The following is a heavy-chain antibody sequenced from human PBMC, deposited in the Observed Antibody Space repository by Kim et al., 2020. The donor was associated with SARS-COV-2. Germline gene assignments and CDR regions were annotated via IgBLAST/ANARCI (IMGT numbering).Heavy chain of an antibody. CDR3: ARDRDGYNSFDF. Sequence: GGSLRLSCAASGFSFSDYYMTWIRQAPGQGLEWISDISSSGHTSYADSVKGLFTISRDSATKSLYLQMISLRAEDTAVYYCARDRDGYNSFDFWGQGTLVTVSS. J-gene: IGHJ4*02. V-gene: IGHV3-11*06. D-gene: IGHD5-12*01. CDR2: ISSSGHT. CDR1: GFSFSDYY.